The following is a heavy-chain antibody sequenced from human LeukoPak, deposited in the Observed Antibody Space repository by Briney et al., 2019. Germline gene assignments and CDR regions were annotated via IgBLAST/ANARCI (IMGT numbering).Heavy chain of an antibody. CDR1: GFSFSSYW. CDR2: INSDGTIT. CDR3: ARRVIVVGLDY. V-gene: IGHV3-74*01. D-gene: IGHD3-22*01. Sequence: PGGSLRLSCAASGFSFSSYWMHWVRQVPGKGLVWLSRINSDGTITYYADSVKGRFTISRDNAKNSLYLQMNSLRAEDTAVYYCARRVIVVGLDYWGQGTLVTVSS. J-gene: IGHJ4*02.